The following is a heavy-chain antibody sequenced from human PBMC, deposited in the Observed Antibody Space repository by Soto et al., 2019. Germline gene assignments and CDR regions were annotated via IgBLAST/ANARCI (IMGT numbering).Heavy chain of an antibody. Sequence: GGSLRLSCAASGFTFSSYAMSWVRQAPGKGLEWVSAISGSGGSTYYADSVKGRFTISRDNSKNTLYLQMNSLRAEDTAVYYCAKGQLRFLEWFLYGMDVWGQGTTVTVSS. V-gene: IGHV3-23*01. CDR3: AKGQLRFLEWFLYGMDV. J-gene: IGHJ6*02. CDR2: ISGSGGST. D-gene: IGHD3-3*01. CDR1: GFTFSSYA.